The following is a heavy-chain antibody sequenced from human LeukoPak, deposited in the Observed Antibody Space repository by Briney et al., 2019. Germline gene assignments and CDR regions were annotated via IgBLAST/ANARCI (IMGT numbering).Heavy chain of an antibody. D-gene: IGHD3-3*01. J-gene: IGHJ3*02. CDR2: ISSSSSYI. Sequence: PGGSLRLSCAASGFTFSSYSMNWVRQAPGKGLEWVSSISSSSSYIYYADSVKGRFTISRDNAKNSLYLQMNSLRAEDTAVYYCATARYAPMFGAFDIWGQGTMVTVSS. CDR3: ATARYAPMFGAFDI. CDR1: GFTFSSYS. V-gene: IGHV3-21*04.